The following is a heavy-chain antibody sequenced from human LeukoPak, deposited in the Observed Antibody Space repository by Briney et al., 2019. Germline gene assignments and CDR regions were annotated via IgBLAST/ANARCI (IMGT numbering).Heavy chain of an antibody. CDR1: GFSFTNVW. CDR2: IKSKTDGGTT. Sequence: GGSLRLSCAASGFSFTNVWMSWVRQAPGKGLEWVGRIKSKTDGGTTAYAASVKGRFTISRDDSKNTLYLQMNSLRAEDTAVYYCAKVWYSSSWVVHPTDYWGQGTLVTVSS. D-gene: IGHD6-13*01. CDR3: AKVWYSSSWVVHPTDY. J-gene: IGHJ4*02. V-gene: IGHV3-15*01.